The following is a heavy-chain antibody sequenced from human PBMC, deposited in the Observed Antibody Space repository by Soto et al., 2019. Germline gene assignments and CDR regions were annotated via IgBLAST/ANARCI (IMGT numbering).Heavy chain of an antibody. D-gene: IGHD1-7*01. V-gene: IGHV3-7*03. CDR3: ARPPSSPITRTVRGP. CDR2: IKQDGSEK. J-gene: IGHJ5*02. CDR1: GFTFSSYW. Sequence: PXGCLRLTCAASGFTFSSYWMSWVRQAPGKGLEWVANIKQDGSEKYYVDSVKGRFTISRDNAKNSLYLQMNSLRAEDTAVYYCARPPSSPITRTVRGPWGQGTLVTVSS.